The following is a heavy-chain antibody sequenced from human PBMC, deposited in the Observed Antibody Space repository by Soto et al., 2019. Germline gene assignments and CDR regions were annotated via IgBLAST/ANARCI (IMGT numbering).Heavy chain of an antibody. CDR3: ARDSDFGVGTFAP. Sequence: SETLSLTCTVSGGSVSSGSYYWSWIRQPPGKGLEWIGYIYYSGSTNYNPSLKSRVTISVDTSKKQFSLKLSSVTAADTAVYYCARDSDFGVGTFAPWGQGTLVTVSS. V-gene: IGHV4-61*01. CDR2: IYYSGST. CDR1: GGSVSSGSYY. J-gene: IGHJ5*02. D-gene: IGHD3-3*01.